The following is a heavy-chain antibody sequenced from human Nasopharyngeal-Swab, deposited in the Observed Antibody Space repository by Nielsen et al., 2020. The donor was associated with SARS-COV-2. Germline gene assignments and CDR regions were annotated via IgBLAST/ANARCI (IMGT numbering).Heavy chain of an antibody. CDR1: GGSFSGYY. J-gene: IGHJ4*02. CDR3: ATIYDSRGYYTDY. Sequence: SETLSLTCAVYGGSFSGYYWSWTRQPPGKGLEWIGEINHSGSTNYNPSLKSRVTISVDTSKNQFSLKLSSVTAADTAVYYCATIYDSRGYYTDYWGQGTLVTVSS. CDR2: INHSGST. V-gene: IGHV4-34*01. D-gene: IGHD3-22*01.